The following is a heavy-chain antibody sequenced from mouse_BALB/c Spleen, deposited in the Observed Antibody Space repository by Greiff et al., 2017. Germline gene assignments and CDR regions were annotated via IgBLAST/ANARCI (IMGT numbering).Heavy chain of an antibody. CDR2: ISYSGST. CDR3: ARRFAHFDY. Sequence: EVQLQESGPGLVKPSQSLSLTCTVTGYSITSDYAWNWIRQFPGNKLEWMGYISYSGSTSYNPSLKSRISITRDTSKNQFFLQLNSVTTEDTATYYCARRFAHFDYWGQGTTLTVSS. CDR1: GYSITSDYA. J-gene: IGHJ2*01. V-gene: IGHV3-2*02.